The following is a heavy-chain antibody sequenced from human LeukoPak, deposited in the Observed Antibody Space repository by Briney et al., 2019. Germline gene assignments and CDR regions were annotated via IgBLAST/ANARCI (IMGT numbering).Heavy chain of an antibody. CDR3: ARDSASTPLDY. Sequence: TGGSLRLSCAAPGFALSSYAMHWVRQAPGKGLESVAVISYDGSNKYYADSVKGRFTISRDNSKNTLYLQMNSLRVEDTAVYYCARDSASTPLDYWGQGTLVTVSS. V-gene: IGHV3-30-3*01. D-gene: IGHD1-26*01. CDR2: ISYDGSNK. CDR1: GFALSSYA. J-gene: IGHJ4*02.